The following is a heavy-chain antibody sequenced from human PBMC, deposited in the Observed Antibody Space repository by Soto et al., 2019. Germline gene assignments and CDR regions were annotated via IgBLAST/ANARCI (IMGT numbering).Heavy chain of an antibody. V-gene: IGHV4-34*01. Sequence: ETLSLTCAAYGGSFSGYYWNWIRQPPGKGLEWIGEINHSGSTNYNPSLKSRVTISVDTSKNQFSLKLSSVTAADTAVYYCAGSYGDADYWGQGTLVTVSS. CDR3: AGSYGDADY. CDR1: GGSFSGYY. D-gene: IGHD4-17*01. CDR2: INHSGST. J-gene: IGHJ4*02.